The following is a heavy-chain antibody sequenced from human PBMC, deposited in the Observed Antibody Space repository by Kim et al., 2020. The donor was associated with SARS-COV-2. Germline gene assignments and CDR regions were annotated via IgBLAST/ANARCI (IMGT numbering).Heavy chain of an antibody. V-gene: IGHV1-3*01. CDR2: INAGNGNT. D-gene: IGHD3-10*01. CDR3: ARGKRGFGYGSGSYPAFDY. CDR1: GYTFTSYA. J-gene: IGHJ4*02. Sequence: ASVKVSCKASGYTFTSYAMHWVRQAPGQRLEWMGWINAGNGNTKYSQKFQGRVTITRDTSASTAYMELSSLRSEDTAVYYCARGKRGFGYGSGSYPAFDYWGQGTLVTVSS.